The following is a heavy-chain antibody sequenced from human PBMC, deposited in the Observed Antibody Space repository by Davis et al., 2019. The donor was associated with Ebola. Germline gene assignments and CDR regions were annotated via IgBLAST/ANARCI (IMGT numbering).Heavy chain of an antibody. D-gene: IGHD1-26*01. CDR3: VKWSYARFDY. Sequence: GESLKISCAASGFTFNYAWMTWVRQAPGKGLEWVGRIKSKSDGGTADYAAPVRGGFTISRDDSKNTLYLQMNSLKTEDTAVYYCVKWSYARFDYWGQGTLVTVSS. CDR1: GFTFNYAW. CDR2: IKSKSDGGTA. J-gene: IGHJ4*02. V-gene: IGHV3-15*01.